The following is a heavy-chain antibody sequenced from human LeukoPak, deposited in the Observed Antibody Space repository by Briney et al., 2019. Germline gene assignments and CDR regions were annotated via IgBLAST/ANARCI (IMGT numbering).Heavy chain of an antibody. CDR3: TRGGTIAGSGDYFQL. J-gene: IGHJ1*01. CDR1: GYTFTGYY. Sequence: ASVKVSCKASGYTFTGYYMHWVRQAPGQGPEWMGWINPNSGGTNYAQKFQGRVIMTRDTSISTAYMELSRLRSDDTAVYYCTRGGTIAGSGDYFQLWGQGTLVTVSS. D-gene: IGHD6-13*01. CDR2: INPNSGGT. V-gene: IGHV1-2*02.